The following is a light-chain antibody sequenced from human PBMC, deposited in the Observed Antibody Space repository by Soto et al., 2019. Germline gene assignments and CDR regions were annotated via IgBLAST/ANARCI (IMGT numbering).Light chain of an antibody. CDR1: SSDVGGYNY. CDR2: EVS. CDR3: SSYAGSNNYV. J-gene: IGLJ1*01. Sequence: QSVLTQPPSASGSPGQSVTISYTGTSSDVGGYNYVSWYQQHPGKAPKLMIYEVSKWPSGVPDRFSGSKSGNTASLTVSGLQAEDEADYYCSSYAGSNNYVFGTGTKVTV. V-gene: IGLV2-8*01.